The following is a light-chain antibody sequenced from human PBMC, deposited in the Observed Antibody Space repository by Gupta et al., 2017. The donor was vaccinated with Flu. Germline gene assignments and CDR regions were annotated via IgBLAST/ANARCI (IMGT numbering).Light chain of an antibody. CDR1: QDISTF. J-gene: IGKJ4*01. CDR3: QQYVSLPLT. V-gene: IGKV1-33*01. CDR2: HAS. Sequence: IQMTQSPSSLSASVGDRVTIPCQASQDISTFVNWYQQKPGKAPKLLIYHASNLQKGVPARFSGSGSGTDFTFTISSLDPEDFATYYCQQYVSLPLTFGGGTRVDLK.